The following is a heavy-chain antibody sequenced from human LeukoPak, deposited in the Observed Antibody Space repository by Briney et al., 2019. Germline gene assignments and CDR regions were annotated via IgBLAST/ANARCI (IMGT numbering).Heavy chain of an antibody. CDR2: INSDESIT. D-gene: IGHD3-10*01. V-gene: IGHV3-74*01. CDR3: ARGGQSGLGY. J-gene: IGHJ4*02. CDR1: GFIFSTYA. Sequence: GGSLRLSCAASGFIFSTYAMSWVRQPPGKGLVWVSHINSDESITNYADSVKGRFTISRDNAKNTLYLQMNSLRDDDTAVYYCARGGQSGLGYWGQGTLVTVSS.